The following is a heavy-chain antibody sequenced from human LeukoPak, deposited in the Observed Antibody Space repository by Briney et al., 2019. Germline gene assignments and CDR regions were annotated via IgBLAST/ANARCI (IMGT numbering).Heavy chain of an antibody. V-gene: IGHV1-24*01. Sequence: ASVKVSCKVSGYTLTELSMHWVRQAPGKGLEWMGGFDPEDGETIYAQKFQGRVTMTEDTSIDTAYMELSSLRSEDTAVYYCATLIGTTWYFDYWGQGTLVTVSS. CDR3: ATLIGTTWYFDY. CDR1: GYTLTELS. J-gene: IGHJ4*02. D-gene: IGHD1-7*01. CDR2: FDPEDGET.